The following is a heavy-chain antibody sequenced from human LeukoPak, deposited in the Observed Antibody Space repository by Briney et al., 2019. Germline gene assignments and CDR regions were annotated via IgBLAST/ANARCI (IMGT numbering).Heavy chain of an antibody. J-gene: IGHJ3*02. CDR1: GYSISSGYY. Sequence: SETLSLTCTVSGYSISSGYYWGWIRQPPGKGLEWIGSIYHSGSTYYNPSLKSRVTISVDTSKNQFSLKLSSVTAADTAVYYWTRPLYYMSGYRPPTDSLDI. D-gene: IGHD3-3*01. V-gene: IGHV4-38-2*02. CDR3: TRPLYYMSGYRPPTDSLDI. CDR2: IYHSGST.